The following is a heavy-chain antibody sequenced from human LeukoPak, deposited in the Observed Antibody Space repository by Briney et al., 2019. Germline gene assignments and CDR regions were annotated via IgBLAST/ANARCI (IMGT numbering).Heavy chain of an antibody. V-gene: IGHV3-7*01. D-gene: IGHD3-3*01. CDR3: ARDPTIFGVVIVPDY. CDR1: GFTFSNYW. Sequence: PGGSQRLSCAASGFTFSNYWMSWVRQAPGNGLEWVANTKQDGSEKYYVDSVKGRFTISRDNAKNSLYLQMNSLRAEDTAVYYCARDPTIFGVVIVPDYWGQGTLVTVSS. J-gene: IGHJ4*02. CDR2: TKQDGSEK.